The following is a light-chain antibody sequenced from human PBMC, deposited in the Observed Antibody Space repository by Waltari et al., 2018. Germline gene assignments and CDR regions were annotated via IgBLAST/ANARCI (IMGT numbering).Light chain of an antibody. Sequence: FMLTQPHSLSESPGKTVIISCTRSSGSLASNFVQWYQQRPGSAPTTIIFEDNQRPSGAPDRFSGSIDRSSNSASLTISGLKPEDEADYYCQSYDDDLKGVFGGGTKLTVL. CDR2: EDN. J-gene: IGLJ3*02. CDR1: SGSLASNF. CDR3: QSYDDDLKGV. V-gene: IGLV6-57*04.